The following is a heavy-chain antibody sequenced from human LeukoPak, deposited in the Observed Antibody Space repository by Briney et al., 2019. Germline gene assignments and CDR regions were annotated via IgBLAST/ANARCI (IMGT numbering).Heavy chain of an antibody. D-gene: IGHD2-2*01. CDR1: GYTLTELS. Sequence: ASVKVSCKVSGYTLTELSMHWVRQAPGKGLEWMGGFDPEDGETIYAQKFQGRVTMTEDTSTDTAYMELSSLRAEDTAVYYCAKAGYCSGSGCPDYYYMDVWGKGTTVTVSS. CDR2: FDPEDGET. V-gene: IGHV1-24*01. J-gene: IGHJ6*03. CDR3: AKAGYCSGSGCPDYYYMDV.